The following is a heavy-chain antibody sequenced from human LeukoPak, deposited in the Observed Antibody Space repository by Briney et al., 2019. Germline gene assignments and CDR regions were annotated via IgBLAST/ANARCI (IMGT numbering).Heavy chain of an antibody. V-gene: IGHV4-4*02. CDR2: INHSGST. Sequence: SGTLSLTCAVSGGSISSSNWWIWVRQPPGKGLEWIGEINHSGSTNYNPSLKSRVTISVDTSKNQFSLKLSSVTAADTAVYYCARNRPKWELPPNYMDVWGKGTTVTVSS. D-gene: IGHD1-26*01. CDR3: ARNRPKWELPPNYMDV. J-gene: IGHJ6*03. CDR1: GGSISSSNW.